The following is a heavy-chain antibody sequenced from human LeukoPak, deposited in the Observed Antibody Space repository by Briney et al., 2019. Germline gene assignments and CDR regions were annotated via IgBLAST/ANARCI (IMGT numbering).Heavy chain of an antibody. J-gene: IGHJ4*02. CDR2: ISGSGGST. CDR1: GFTFSSYA. Sequence: GGSLRLSCAASGFTFSSYAMSWVRQAPGKGLEWVSAISGSGGSTYYADSVKGRFTISRDNSKNTVYLQMNSLRAEDTAVYFCASHAHDYDSSGYFDSWGQGALVTVSS. D-gene: IGHD3-22*01. V-gene: IGHV3-23*01. CDR3: ASHAHDYDSSGYFDS.